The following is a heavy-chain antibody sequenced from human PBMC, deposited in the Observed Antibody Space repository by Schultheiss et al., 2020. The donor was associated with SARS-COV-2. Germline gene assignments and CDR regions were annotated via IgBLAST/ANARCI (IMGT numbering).Heavy chain of an antibody. CDR3: ARDLGSSRRGWFDP. D-gene: IGHD6-13*01. CDR2: INPNSGGT. CDR1: GYTFTGYY. V-gene: IGHV1-2*02. J-gene: IGHJ5*02. Sequence: ASVKVSCKASGYTFTGYYMHWVRQAPGQGLEWMGWINPNSGGTNYAQKFQGRVTMTRDTSISTAYMELSRLRSDDTAVYYCARDLGSSRRGWFDPWGQGTLVTVSS.